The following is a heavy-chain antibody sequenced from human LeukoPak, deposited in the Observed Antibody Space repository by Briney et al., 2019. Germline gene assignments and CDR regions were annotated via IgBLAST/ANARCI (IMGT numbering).Heavy chain of an antibody. CDR1: GYSFSNYW. CDR2: IYPGDSDT. J-gene: IGHJ4*02. D-gene: IGHD3-10*01. CDR3: ARHMISGNFYTPVDY. V-gene: IGHV5-51*01. Sequence: GESLKISCKGSGYSFSNYWIGWVRQLPGKGLEWMGIIYPGDSDTTYSPSFQGQVTISADKSISTAYLQWSSLKASDIAMYYCARHMISGNFYTPVDYWGQGTLVTVSS.